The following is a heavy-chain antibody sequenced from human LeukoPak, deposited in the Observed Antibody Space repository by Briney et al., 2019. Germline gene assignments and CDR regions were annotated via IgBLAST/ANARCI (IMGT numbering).Heavy chain of an antibody. CDR2: IYYSGST. V-gene: IGHV4-59*12. D-gene: IGHD3-10*01. Sequence: TSETLSLTCTVSGVSISSYYWSWIRQPPGKGLEWIGYIYYSGSTYYNPSLKSRVTISVDTSKNQFSLKLSSVTAADTAVYYCARERGDYGSGSFPFDYWGQGTLVTVSS. CDR3: ARERGDYGSGSFPFDY. J-gene: IGHJ4*02. CDR1: GVSISSYY.